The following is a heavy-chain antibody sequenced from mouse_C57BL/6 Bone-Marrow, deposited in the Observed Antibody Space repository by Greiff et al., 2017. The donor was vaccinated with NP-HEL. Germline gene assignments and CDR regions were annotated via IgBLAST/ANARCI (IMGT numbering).Heavy chain of an antibody. CDR2: ISNGGGST. J-gene: IGHJ3*01. D-gene: IGHD3-2*02. Sequence: DVMLVESGGGLVQPGGSLKLSCAASGFTFSDYYMYWVRQTPEKRLEWVAYISNGGGSTYYPDTVKGRFTISRDNAKNTLYLQMSRLKSEDTAMYYCARPRTAQASWFAYWGQGTLVTVSA. V-gene: IGHV5-12*01. CDR1: GFTFSDYY. CDR3: ARPRTAQASWFAY.